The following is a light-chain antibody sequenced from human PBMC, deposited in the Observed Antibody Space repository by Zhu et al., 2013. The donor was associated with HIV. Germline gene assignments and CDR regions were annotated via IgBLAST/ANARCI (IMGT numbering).Light chain of an antibody. J-gene: IGKJ4*01. CDR3: QRYDSSLT. CDR2: GAS. Sequence: PGERVSLSCRASQSVRSSSLTWSQQKPGQAPRLLIYGASTRATDIPDRFSGSGSGTDFTLTISRLXPEDFAVYYCQRYDSSLTFGGGTKVEIK. CDR1: QSVRSSS. V-gene: IGKV3-20*01.